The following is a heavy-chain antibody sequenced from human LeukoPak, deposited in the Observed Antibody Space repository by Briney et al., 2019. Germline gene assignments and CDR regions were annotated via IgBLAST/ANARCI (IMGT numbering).Heavy chain of an antibody. CDR3: ARGGRIAAAGYDP. V-gene: IGHV4-34*01. CDR1: GGSFSGYY. CDR2: INHSGST. J-gene: IGHJ5*02. D-gene: IGHD6-13*01. Sequence: SETPSLTCAVYGGSFSGYYWSWIRQPPGKGLEWIGEINHSGSTNYNPSLKSRVTISVDTSKNQFSLKLSSVTAADTAVYYCARGGRIAAAGYDPWGQGTLVTVSS.